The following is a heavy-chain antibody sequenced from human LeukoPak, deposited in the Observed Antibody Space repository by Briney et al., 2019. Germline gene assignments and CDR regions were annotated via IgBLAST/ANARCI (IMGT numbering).Heavy chain of an antibody. CDR3: ARDGYRLSGYFYYMDV. CDR2: INPNTGDT. Sequence: ASVKVSCKTSGYIFTGYYIHWVRQAPGQGLEWMGWINPNTGDTNYTQKFQGRVIMTRDTSTSTAYMELRSLRSDDTAVYYCARDGYRLSGYFYYMDVWGKGTTVTVSS. CDR1: GYIFTGYY. V-gene: IGHV1-2*02. D-gene: IGHD2-2*03. J-gene: IGHJ6*03.